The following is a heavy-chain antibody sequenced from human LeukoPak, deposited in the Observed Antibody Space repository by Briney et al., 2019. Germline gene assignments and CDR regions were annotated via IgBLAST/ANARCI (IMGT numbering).Heavy chain of an antibody. V-gene: IGHV3-64D*09. CDR2: ILSNGGST. J-gene: IGHJ4*02. CDR3: VPSPATDFWSTYYTAH. Sequence: GGSLRLSCAASGFDFTSNAVSWVRQAPGGGLEYVAAILSNGGSTYYADSFRGRFTISRDNSKNTFYLQMNILRPEDTAVYHCVPSPATDFWSTYYTAHWGQGTLVTVSS. CDR1: GFDFTSNA. D-gene: IGHD3-3*01.